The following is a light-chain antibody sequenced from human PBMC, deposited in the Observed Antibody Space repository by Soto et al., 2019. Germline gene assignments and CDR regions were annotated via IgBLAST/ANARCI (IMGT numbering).Light chain of an antibody. Sequence: DIVMTQSPDSLAVSLGERATINCKSNQSVLYSSNNKNYLAWYQQKPGQPPNLLIYWASTRESGVPDRFSGSGSGTNFTLTISSLQAEDVAVYYCQQYYNTPWTFGQGTKVEIK. CDR3: QQYYNTPWT. V-gene: IGKV4-1*01. CDR2: WAS. CDR1: QSVLYSSNNKNY. J-gene: IGKJ1*01.